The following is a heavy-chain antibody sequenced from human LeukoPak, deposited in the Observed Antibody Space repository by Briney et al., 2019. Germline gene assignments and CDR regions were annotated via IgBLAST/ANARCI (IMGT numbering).Heavy chain of an antibody. CDR1: GGSISSYY. D-gene: IGHD3-10*01. Sequence: SETLSLTCTVSGGSISSYYWSWIRQPPGKGLEGIGYTYNSGSSSYSPSFTSRVTISTDTPRNQFFLRLTSVTAADTAVYYCAGYYGSGQWDNWGQGTLVTVSS. J-gene: IGHJ4*02. V-gene: IGHV4-59*12. CDR3: AGYYGSGQWDN. CDR2: TYNSGSS.